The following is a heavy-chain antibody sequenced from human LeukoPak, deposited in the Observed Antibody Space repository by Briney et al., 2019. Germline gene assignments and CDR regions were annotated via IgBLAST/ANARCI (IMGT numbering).Heavy chain of an antibody. D-gene: IGHD6-19*01. V-gene: IGHV3-9*01. Sequence: SLTLTCAASGFTFDNNDWQWFGQAPGKKLVWLIGLSCNSGSIGYAASVKGRFTISRDKSKNTLYLKVSSVRAEDTAVYYCAKQWLVFGRGASYYTDYWGEGTLLTVSS. J-gene: IGHJ4*02. CDR1: GFTFDNND. CDR2: LSCNSGSI. CDR3: AKQWLVFGRGASYYTDY.